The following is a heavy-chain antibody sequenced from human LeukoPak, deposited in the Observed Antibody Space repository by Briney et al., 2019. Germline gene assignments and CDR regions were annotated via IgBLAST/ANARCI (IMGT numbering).Heavy chain of an antibody. CDR1: GASISSYY. CDR2: IYYSGST. J-gene: IGHJ4*02. Sequence: SETLSLTCTVSGASISSYYWSWIRQPPGKGLEWIGYIYYSGSTNYNPSLKSRVTISVDTSKNQFSLKLSSVTAADTAVYYCAEGTTTFAFDYWGQGTLVTVSS. CDR3: AEGTTTFAFDY. V-gene: IGHV4-59*01. D-gene: IGHD1-1*01.